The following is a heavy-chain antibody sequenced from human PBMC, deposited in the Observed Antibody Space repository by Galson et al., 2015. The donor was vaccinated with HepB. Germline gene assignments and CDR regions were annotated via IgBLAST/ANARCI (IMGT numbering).Heavy chain of an antibody. CDR3: ARGAQYQLLYYYYYMDV. D-gene: IGHD2-2*01. CDR1: GGSVRSGSYY. Sequence: ETLSLTCAVSGGSVRSGSYYWSWIRQPPGKGLEWIGYIYYSGSTNYNPSLMSRVTISVDTSKNQFSLKLSSVTAADTAVYYCARGAQYQLLYYYYYMDVWGKGTTVTVSS. J-gene: IGHJ6*03. CDR2: IYYSGST. V-gene: IGHV4-61*01.